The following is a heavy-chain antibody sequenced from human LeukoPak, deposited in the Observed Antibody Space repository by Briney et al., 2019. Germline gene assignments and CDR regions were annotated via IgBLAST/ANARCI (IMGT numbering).Heavy chain of an antibody. J-gene: IGHJ4*02. CDR3: AKAVAGYFDY. Sequence: GGSLRLSCAASGFTLSSYAMSWVRQAPGKGLEWVSAISGSGGSTYYADSVKGRFTISRDNSKNTLYLQMNGLRAEDTAVYYCAKAVAGYFDYWGQGTLVTVSS. V-gene: IGHV3-23*01. CDR1: GFTLSSYA. D-gene: IGHD6-19*01. CDR2: ISGSGGST.